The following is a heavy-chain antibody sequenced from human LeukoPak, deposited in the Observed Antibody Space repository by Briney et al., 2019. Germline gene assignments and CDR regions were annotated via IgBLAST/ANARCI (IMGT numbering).Heavy chain of an antibody. CDR1: GGPISSYY. Sequence: SETLSLTCTVSGGPISSYYWSWIRQPPGKGLEWIGYIYYSGSTNYNPSLKSRVTISVDTSKNQFSLKLSSVTAADTAVYYCARGGSGSYPDAFDIWGQGTMVTVSS. V-gene: IGHV4-59*01. J-gene: IGHJ3*02. CDR2: IYYSGST. D-gene: IGHD3-10*01. CDR3: ARGGSGSYPDAFDI.